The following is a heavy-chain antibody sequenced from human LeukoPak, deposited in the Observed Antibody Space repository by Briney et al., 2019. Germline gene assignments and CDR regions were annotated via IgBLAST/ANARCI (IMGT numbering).Heavy chain of an antibody. D-gene: IGHD6-19*01. V-gene: IGHV4-4*02. CDR2: FHQSVST. Sequence: PSETLSLTCAVSGDSISSDKWWSWVRQPPGKGLEYIGEFHQSVSTNYNPSLKSRLTISVDKSKNQFSLKLNSVTAADTAVYYCACHSGWSGPSEWGQGTLVTVSS. CDR1: GDSISSDKW. CDR3: ACHSGWSGPSE. J-gene: IGHJ4*02.